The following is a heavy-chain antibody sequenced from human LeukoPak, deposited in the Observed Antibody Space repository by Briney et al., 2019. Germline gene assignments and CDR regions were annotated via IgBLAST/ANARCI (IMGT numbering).Heavy chain of an antibody. V-gene: IGHV3-15*01. CDR3: TTGGNMVRGVRLGFAFDI. J-gene: IGHJ3*02. CDR2: IKSKTDGGTT. D-gene: IGHD3-10*01. CDR1: GFTFSNAW. Sequence: GGSLRLSCAASGFTFSNAWMSWVRQAPGKGLEWVGRIKSKTDGGTTDYAAPVKGRFTISRDDSKNTLYLQKNSLKTEDTAVYYCTTGGNMVRGVRLGFAFDIWGQGTMVTVSS.